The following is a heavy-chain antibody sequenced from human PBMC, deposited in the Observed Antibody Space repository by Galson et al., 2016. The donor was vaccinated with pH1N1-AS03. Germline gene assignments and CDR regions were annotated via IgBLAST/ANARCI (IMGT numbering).Heavy chain of an antibody. Sequence: SLRLSCATSGFTFDNHAMYWVRQAPGKGLEWVSGLSWNGGTPAYADSVRGRFIISRDNAQNSLYLQMSSLRPEDTAVYFCAKDLLSGGWFTAADSWGQGTLVTVSS. CDR3: AKDLLSGGWFTAADS. D-gene: IGHD6-19*01. V-gene: IGHV3-9*01. CDR1: GFTFDNHA. J-gene: IGHJ4*02. CDR2: LSWNGGTP.